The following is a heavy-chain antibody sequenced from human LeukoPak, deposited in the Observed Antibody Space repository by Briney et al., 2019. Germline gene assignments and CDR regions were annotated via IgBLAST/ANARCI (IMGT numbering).Heavy chain of an antibody. V-gene: IGHV3-49*04. CDR3: TRDTYYYDSSGYPDY. CDR1: GFTFGDYA. D-gene: IGHD3-22*01. J-gene: IGHJ4*02. CDR2: IRSKAYGGTT. Sequence: GGSLRLPCTASGFTFGDYAMSWVRQAPGKGLEWVGFIRSKAYGGTTEYAASVKGRFTISRDDSKSIAYLQMNSLKTEDTAVYYCTRDTYYYDSSGYPDYWGQGTLVTVSS.